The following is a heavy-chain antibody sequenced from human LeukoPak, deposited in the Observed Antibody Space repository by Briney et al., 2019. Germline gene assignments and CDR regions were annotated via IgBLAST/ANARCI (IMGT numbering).Heavy chain of an antibody. J-gene: IGHJ4*02. CDR1: GFTFNSYS. V-gene: IGHV3-21*01. Sequence: GGSLRLSCAASGFTFNSYSMTWVRQAPGKGLEWVSSISSTNSYIYYADSVKGRFTISRDNAKNSLYLQMNSLRAEDTAVYYCARVRYDSSGNDYWGQGTLVTVSS. CDR3: ARVRYDSSGNDY. D-gene: IGHD3-22*01. CDR2: ISSTNSYI.